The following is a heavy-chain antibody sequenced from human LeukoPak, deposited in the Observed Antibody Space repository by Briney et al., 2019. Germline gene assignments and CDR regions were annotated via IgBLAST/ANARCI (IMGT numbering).Heavy chain of an antibody. CDR3: AKETPGYCSSTSCPNWFDP. V-gene: IGHV3-53*01. CDR2: IYSGGST. J-gene: IGHJ5*02. D-gene: IGHD2-2*01. Sequence: PGGSLRLSCAASGFTISSNYMSWVRQAPGKGLEWVSVIYSGGSTYYADSVKGRFTISRDNPKNTLYLQMNSLRAEDTAVYYCAKETPGYCSSTSCPNWFDPWGQGTLVTVSS. CDR1: GFTISSNY.